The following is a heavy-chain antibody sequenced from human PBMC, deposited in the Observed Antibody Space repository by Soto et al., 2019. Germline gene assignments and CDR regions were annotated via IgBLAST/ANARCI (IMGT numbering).Heavy chain of an antibody. D-gene: IGHD3-3*01. CDR1: GFTFSSYA. CDR3: ARHDYDFWSGYYSDY. Sequence: XGALGLCFAASGFTFSSYAMSWVRQAPGKGLEWVSAISGSGGSTYYADSVKGRFTISRDNSKNTLYLQMNSLRAEDTAVYYCARHDYDFWSGYYSDYWGQGTLVTVSS. CDR2: ISGSGGST. J-gene: IGHJ4*02. V-gene: IGHV3-23*01.